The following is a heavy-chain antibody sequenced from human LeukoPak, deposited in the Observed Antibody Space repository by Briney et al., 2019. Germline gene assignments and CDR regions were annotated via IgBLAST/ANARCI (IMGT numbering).Heavy chain of an antibody. CDR3: ARAILLWFGELHY. Sequence: GGSLRLSCAASGFTFSSYAMHRVRQAPGKGLEWVAVISYDGSNKYYADSVKGRFTISRDNSKNTLYLQMNSLRAEDTAVYYCARAILLWFGELHYWGQGTLVTVSS. CDR1: GFTFSSYA. D-gene: IGHD3-10*01. J-gene: IGHJ4*02. V-gene: IGHV3-30-3*01. CDR2: ISYDGSNK.